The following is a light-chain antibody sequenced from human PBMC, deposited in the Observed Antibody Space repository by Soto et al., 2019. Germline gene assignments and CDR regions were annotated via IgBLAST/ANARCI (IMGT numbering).Light chain of an antibody. J-gene: IGKJ5*01. CDR1: QGISSY. CDR3: QQLLSYPIT. Sequence: IQLTQSPSSLSASVGDRVTITCRASQGISSYLAWYQQKPGKAPKLLIYAASTLQSGVPSRFSGSGSGTDFTLTISSLQPEDFATYCCQQLLSYPITFGQGTRLEIK. V-gene: IGKV1-9*01. CDR2: AAS.